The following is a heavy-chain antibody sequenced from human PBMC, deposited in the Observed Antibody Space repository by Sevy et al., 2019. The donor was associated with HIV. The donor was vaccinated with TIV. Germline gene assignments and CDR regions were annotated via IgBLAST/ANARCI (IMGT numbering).Heavy chain of an antibody. V-gene: IGHV4-59*01. CDR3: ARGLAGTPYYFDY. J-gene: IGHJ4*02. CDR1: GGSISSYY. Sequence: SETLSLTCTVSGGSISSYYWSRIRQPPGKGLEWIGYIYYSGSTNYNPSLKSRVTISVDTSKNQFSLKLSSVTAADTAVYYCARGLAGTPYYFDYWGQGTLVTVSS. D-gene: IGHD2-15*01. CDR2: IYYSGST.